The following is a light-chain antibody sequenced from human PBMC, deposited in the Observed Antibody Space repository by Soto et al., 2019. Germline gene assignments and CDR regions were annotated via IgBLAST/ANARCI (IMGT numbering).Light chain of an antibody. CDR3: CSYAGSSTFV. CDR2: EDR. V-gene: IGLV2-23*02. CDR1: SSDVGNYNL. J-gene: IGLJ2*01. Sequence: QSALTQPASVSGSPGQSITISCTGTSSDVGNYNLVSWYQQHPGKAPKLMLYEDRKRPSEVSNRFSGSKSGNTASLTISGLQAEDDADYYCCSYAGSSTFVFGGGTQLTVL.